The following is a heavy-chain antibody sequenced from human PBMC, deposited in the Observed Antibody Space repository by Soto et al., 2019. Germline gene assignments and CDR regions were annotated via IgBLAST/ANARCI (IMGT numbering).Heavy chain of an antibody. CDR2: INPSDDST. J-gene: IGHJ3*02. V-gene: IGHV1-46*01. Sequence: QVQLVQSGAEVKKPGASVMLSCKASGSTFTTYYLHWVRQAPGQGLEWRGLINPSDDSTNYAQEFQGRITMTSDPSTSTVSMQLSSLRSEDTALYYCAREGGYFGSGISWGRAFEIWGKGTMVTVSS. CDR1: GSTFTTYY. CDR3: AREGGYFGSGISWGRAFEI. D-gene: IGHD3-10*01.